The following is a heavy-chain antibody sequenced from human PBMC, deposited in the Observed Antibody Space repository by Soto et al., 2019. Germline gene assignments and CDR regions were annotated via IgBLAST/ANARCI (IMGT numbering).Heavy chain of an antibody. Sequence: ASVKVSCKVSGYTLTELSMHWVRQAPGKGLEWMGGFDPEDGETIYAQKFQGRVTMTEDTSTDTAYMELSSLRSEDTAVYYCATEINHRPYSSGPSGGAFDIWGQGTMATVSS. V-gene: IGHV1-24*01. CDR3: ATEINHRPYSSGPSGGAFDI. CDR1: GYTLTELS. J-gene: IGHJ3*02. CDR2: FDPEDGET. D-gene: IGHD6-19*01.